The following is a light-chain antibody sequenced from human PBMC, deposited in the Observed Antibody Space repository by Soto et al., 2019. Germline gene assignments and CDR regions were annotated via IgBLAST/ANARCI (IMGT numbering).Light chain of an antibody. J-gene: IGKJ1*01. CDR2: GTS. CDR1: QIISSY. Sequence: DIQMTQSPSSLSASVGDRFTITCRASQIISSYFNWYQQKPGKAPELLIYGTSSLQSGVPSRFSGSGSGTDFTLTISSLQPEDFATYYCQQTYSTPWTFGQGTKVDI. V-gene: IGKV1-39*01. CDR3: QQTYSTPWT.